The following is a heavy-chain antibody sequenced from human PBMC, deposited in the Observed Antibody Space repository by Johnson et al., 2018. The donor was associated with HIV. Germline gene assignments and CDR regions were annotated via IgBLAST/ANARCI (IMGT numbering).Heavy chain of an antibody. V-gene: IGHV3-11*04. CDR3: TRVSPYGGNSADAFDI. CDR1: GFTVSSDY. J-gene: IGHJ3*02. Sequence: QVQLVESGGDLVQPGGSLKLSCAASGFTVSSDYMSWIRQAPGKGLEWVSYISSSGSTIYYADSVKGRFTISRDNAKNSLYLQMNSLRAEDTAVYYCTRVSPYGGNSADAFDIWGQGTMVIVSS. CDR2: ISSSGSTI. D-gene: IGHD4-23*01.